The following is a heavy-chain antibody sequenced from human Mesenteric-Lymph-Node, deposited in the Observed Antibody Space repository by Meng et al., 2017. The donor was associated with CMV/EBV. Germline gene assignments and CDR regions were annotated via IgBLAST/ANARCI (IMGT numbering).Heavy chain of an antibody. Sequence: GESLKISCATSGFTFSGYAMHWVRQAPGKGLEWVAIISYDGSNKYYADSEKGRFTISRDNSKNTLYLQMNSLRTEDTAVYYCASGDTAMAPRGNFFDYWGQGTLVTVSS. J-gene: IGHJ4*02. CDR2: ISYDGSNK. D-gene: IGHD5-18*01. CDR1: GFTFSGYA. CDR3: ASGDTAMAPRGNFFDY. V-gene: IGHV3-30-3*01.